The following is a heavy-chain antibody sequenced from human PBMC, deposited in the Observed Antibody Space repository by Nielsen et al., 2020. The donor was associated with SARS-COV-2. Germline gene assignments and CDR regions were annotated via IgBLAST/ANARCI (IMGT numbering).Heavy chain of an antibody. CDR1: GFTFSSYS. D-gene: IGHD6-13*01. Sequence: GESLKISCAASGFTFSSYSMNWVRQAPGKGLEWVSSISSSSSYIYYADSVKGRFTISRDNAKNSLYLQMNSLRAEDTAVYYCATLRDSSSPFDYWGQGTLVTVSS. CDR2: ISSSSSYI. CDR3: ATLRDSSSPFDY. V-gene: IGHV3-21*01. J-gene: IGHJ4*02.